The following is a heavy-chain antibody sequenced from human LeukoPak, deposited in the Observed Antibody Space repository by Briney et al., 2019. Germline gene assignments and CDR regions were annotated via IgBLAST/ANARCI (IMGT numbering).Heavy chain of an antibody. CDR1: GGSISSGDYY. V-gene: IGHV4-30-4*01. CDR2: TYYSGST. CDR3: ARPYYYDSRIDP. J-gene: IGHJ5*02. Sequence: PSETLSLTCTVSGGSISSGDYYWSWIRQPPGKGLEWIGYTYYSGSTYYNPSLKSRATILVDTSKNQFSLKLTSVTAADTAVYYCARPYYYDSRIDPWGQGTLVTVSP. D-gene: IGHD3-22*01.